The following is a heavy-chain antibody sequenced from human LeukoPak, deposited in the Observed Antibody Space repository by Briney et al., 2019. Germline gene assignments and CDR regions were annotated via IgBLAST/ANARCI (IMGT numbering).Heavy chain of an antibody. CDR2: ISSSGSTI. D-gene: IGHD1-26*01. Sequence: GGSLRLSCAASGFTFSSYEMNWVRQAPGKGLEWVSYISSSGSTIYYADSVKGRFTISRDNAKNSLYLQMNSLRAEDMALYYCAKALRQSGSYWAPAFDIWGEGTVGTVSS. V-gene: IGHV3-48*03. CDR3: AKALRQSGSYWAPAFDI. CDR1: GFTFSSYE. J-gene: IGHJ3*02.